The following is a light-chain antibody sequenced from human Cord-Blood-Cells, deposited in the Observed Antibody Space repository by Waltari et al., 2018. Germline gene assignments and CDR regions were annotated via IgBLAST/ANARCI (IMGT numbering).Light chain of an antibody. CDR3: CSYAGSSTFVV. V-gene: IGLV2-23*03. CDR2: EGS. J-gene: IGLJ2*01. Sequence: QSALTQPASVSGSPGQSITISCTGTSSDGGSYNLVSWYQQHPGKAPKLIIYEGSKRPSGVSNRFSGSKSGNTASLTISGLQAEDEADYYCCSYAGSSTFVVFGGGTKLTVL. CDR1: SSDGGSYNL.